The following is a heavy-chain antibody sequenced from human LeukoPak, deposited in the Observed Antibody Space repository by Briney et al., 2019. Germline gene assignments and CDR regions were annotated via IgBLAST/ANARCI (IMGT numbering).Heavy chain of an antibody. Sequence: GGSLRLSCAASGFTFSSYGMHWVRQAPGKGLEWVAFIRYDGSNKYYADSVKGRFTISRDNSKSTLYLQMNSLRAEDTAVYYCANVGADCSSTSCRWGQGTLVTVSS. CDR1: GFTFSSYG. D-gene: IGHD2-2*01. CDR3: ANVGADCSSTSCR. CDR2: IRYDGSNK. V-gene: IGHV3-30*02. J-gene: IGHJ4*02.